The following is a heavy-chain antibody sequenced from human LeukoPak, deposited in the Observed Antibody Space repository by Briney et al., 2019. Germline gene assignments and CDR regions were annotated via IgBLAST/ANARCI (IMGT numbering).Heavy chain of an antibody. CDR3: AKGLRGWSYFDY. Sequence: PGGSLRLSCAASGFTFSSYAMNWVRQAPGKGLEWVSGISGSGTNTYYADSVKGRFTISRDNSKNTLYMQMNSLRAEDTAVYYCAKGLRGWSYFDYWGQGTLVTVSS. V-gene: IGHV3-23*01. D-gene: IGHD3-10*01. CDR2: ISGSGTNT. CDR1: GFTFSSYA. J-gene: IGHJ4*02.